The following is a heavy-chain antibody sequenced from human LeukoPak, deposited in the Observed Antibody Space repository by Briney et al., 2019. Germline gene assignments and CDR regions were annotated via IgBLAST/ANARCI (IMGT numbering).Heavy chain of an antibody. Sequence: GSLRLSCTVSGGSISSSSYYWGWIRQPPGKGLEWIGSIYYSGSTYYNPSLKSRVTISVDTSKNQFSLKLSSVTAADSAVYYCALSRGDTAMVFSYYYYMDVWGKGTTVTVSS. V-gene: IGHV4-39*01. J-gene: IGHJ6*03. CDR1: GGSISSSSYY. D-gene: IGHD5-18*01. CDR3: ALSRGDTAMVFSYYYYMDV. CDR2: IYYSGST.